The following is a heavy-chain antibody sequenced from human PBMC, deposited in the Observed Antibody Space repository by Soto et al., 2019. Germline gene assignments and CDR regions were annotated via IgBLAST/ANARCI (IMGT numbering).Heavy chain of an antibody. CDR2: IYYSGST. D-gene: IGHD3-3*01. Sequence: SETLSLTCTVSGGSISSSSYYWGWIRQPPGKGLEWIGSIYYSGSTYYNPSLKSRVTISVDTSKNQFSLKLSSVTAADTAVYYCASPIDDSTPYSGMDVCGQGTTVTVFS. V-gene: IGHV4-39*01. CDR1: GGSISSSSYY. CDR3: ASPIDDSTPYSGMDV. J-gene: IGHJ6*02.